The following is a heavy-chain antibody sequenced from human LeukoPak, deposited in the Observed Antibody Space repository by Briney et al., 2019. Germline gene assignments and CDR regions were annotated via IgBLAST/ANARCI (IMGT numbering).Heavy chain of an antibody. CDR2: INHSGST. Sequence: PSETLSLTCAVYGGSFSGCYWSWIRQPPGKGLEWIGEINHSGSTNYNPSLKSRVTISVDTSKNQFSLKLSSVTAADTAVYYCARGLTYFFDYWGQGTLVTVSS. CDR3: ARGLTYFFDY. D-gene: IGHD1-14*01. CDR1: GGSFSGCY. V-gene: IGHV4-34*01. J-gene: IGHJ4*02.